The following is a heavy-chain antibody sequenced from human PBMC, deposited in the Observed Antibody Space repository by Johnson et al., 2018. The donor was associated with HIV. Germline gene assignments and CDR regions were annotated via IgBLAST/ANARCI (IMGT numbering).Heavy chain of an antibody. CDR3: ARDGVAGTSGDI. CDR2: VSYDGSNK. V-gene: IGHV3-30-3*01. D-gene: IGHD6-19*01. CDR1: RFTFSSYA. J-gene: IGHJ3*02. Sequence: QEQLVESGGGVVQPGRSLRLSCAASRFTFSSYAMHWVRQAPGKGLEWVAVVSYDGSNKYYADSVKGRFTISRDNSKNTLYLQMNSMRAEDTAVYYCARDGVAGTSGDIWGQGTMVTVSS.